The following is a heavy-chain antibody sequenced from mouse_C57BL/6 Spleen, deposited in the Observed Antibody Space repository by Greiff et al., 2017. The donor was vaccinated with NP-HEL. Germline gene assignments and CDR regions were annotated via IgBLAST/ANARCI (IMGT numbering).Heavy chain of an antibody. CDR3: ARQGYDGYYFDD. CDR2: ISSGGSYT. CDR1: GFTFSSYG. V-gene: IGHV5-6*02. Sequence: EVKLLESGGDLVKPGGSLKLSCAASGFTFSSYGMSWVRQTPDQRLEWVATISSGGSYTYYPDSVKGRFTISRDNAKNTLYLQMSSVKSEDTAMYYCARQGYDGYYFDDWGQGTTLTVSS. J-gene: IGHJ2*01. D-gene: IGHD2-3*01.